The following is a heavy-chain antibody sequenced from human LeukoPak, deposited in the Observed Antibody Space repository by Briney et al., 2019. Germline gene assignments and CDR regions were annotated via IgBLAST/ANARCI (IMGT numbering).Heavy chain of an antibody. CDR2: IYYSGST. CDR3: ARRYYDFWSGYAFDI. V-gene: IGHV4-39*01. CDR1: GGSISSSSYY. J-gene: IGHJ3*02. Sequence: SETLSLTCTVSGGSISSSSYYWGWIRQPPGKGLEWIGSIYYSGSTYYNPSLKSRVTISVDTSKNQFSLKLSSVTAADTAVYYCARRYYDFWSGYAFDIWGQGTMVTVSS. D-gene: IGHD3-3*01.